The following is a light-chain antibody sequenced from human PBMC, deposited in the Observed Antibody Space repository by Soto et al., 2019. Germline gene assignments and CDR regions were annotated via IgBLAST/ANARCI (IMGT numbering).Light chain of an antibody. J-gene: IGLJ2*01. CDR2: DVS. CDR3: CSYAGSYTYVV. CDR1: SSDVGGYNY. V-gene: IGLV2-11*01. Sequence: QSALTQPRSVSGSPGRSVTISCTGTSSDVGGYNYVSWYQQHPGKAPKLMIYDVSKRPSRVPDRFSGSKSGNTASLTISGLQAEDEADYYCCSYAGSYTYVVFGGGTKLTVL.